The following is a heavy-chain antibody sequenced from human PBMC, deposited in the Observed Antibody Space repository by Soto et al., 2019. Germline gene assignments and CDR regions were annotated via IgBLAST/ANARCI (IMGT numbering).Heavy chain of an antibody. D-gene: IGHD3-10*01. CDR3: ARDIVSGSGSLDY. Sequence: VQLVESGRGLVRAGGSLRLSCAAYGFTFSSYWMHWVRQAPGKGLVWVSRIKGDGSFTSYADFVKGRFTISRDNAKNTLSLQMNSLRAEDTAVYYCARDIVSGSGSLDYWGQGTLVTVSS. CDR1: GFTFSSYW. J-gene: IGHJ4*02. CDR2: IKGDGSFT. V-gene: IGHV3-74*01.